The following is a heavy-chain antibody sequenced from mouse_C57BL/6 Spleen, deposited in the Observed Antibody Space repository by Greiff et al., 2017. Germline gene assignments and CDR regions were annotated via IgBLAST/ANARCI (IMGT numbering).Heavy chain of an antibody. CDR1: GFSFNTYA. V-gene: IGHV10-1*01. CDR3: VRQGTTVVATRAMDY. D-gene: IGHD1-1*01. CDR2: IRSKSNNCAT. J-gene: IGHJ4*01. Sequence: DVHLVEPGGGLVQPKGSLKLSCAASGFSFNTYAMNWVRQAPGKGLEWVARIRSKSNNCATYNADSVKDRFTISRDDSEITLYLQMSNLKTEDTTMYYCVRQGTTVVATRAMDYWGQGTSVTVSS.